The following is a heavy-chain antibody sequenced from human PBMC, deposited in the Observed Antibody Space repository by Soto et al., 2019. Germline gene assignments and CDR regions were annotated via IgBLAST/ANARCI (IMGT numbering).Heavy chain of an antibody. CDR2: VKHDGSES. V-gene: IGHV3-7*01. J-gene: IGHJ6*03. CDR3: ARAPYYYYMDV. Sequence: GGSLRLSCAASGFSFSSHWMTWVRQAPGKGLEWVANVKHDGSESHYVDSVKGRFTISRDNAKNSLYVQMNSLRGEDTAVYYCARAPYYYYMDVWGKGTTVTVSS. CDR1: GFSFSSHW.